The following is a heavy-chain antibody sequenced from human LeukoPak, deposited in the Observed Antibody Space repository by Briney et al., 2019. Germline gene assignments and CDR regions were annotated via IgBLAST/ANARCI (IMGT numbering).Heavy chain of an antibody. CDR2: IYSGGST. J-gene: IGHJ4*02. Sequence: GGSLRLSCAASGFTVSSNYMSWVRQAPGKGLEWVSVIYSGGSTYYADSVKGRFTISRDNSKNTLYLQMNSLRGEDTAVYYCARERSGSSAFDYWGQGTLVTVSS. CDR1: GFTVSSNY. CDR3: ARERSGSSAFDY. D-gene: IGHD1-26*01. V-gene: IGHV3-53*01.